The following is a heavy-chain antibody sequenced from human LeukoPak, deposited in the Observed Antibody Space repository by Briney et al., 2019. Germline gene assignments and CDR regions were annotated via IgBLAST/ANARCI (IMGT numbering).Heavy chain of an antibody. CDR3: ARVYYYDSSGYYGGDAFDI. J-gene: IGHJ3*02. Sequence: SETLSLTCPVSRGSISSYYWSWIRPPAGKGLEWIGRIYTSGSTNYNPSLKSRVTMSVDTSKNQFSVKLSSVTAADTGVYYCARVYYYDSSGYYGGDAFDIWGQGTMVTVSS. D-gene: IGHD3-22*01. CDR2: IYTSGST. CDR1: RGSISSYY. V-gene: IGHV4-4*07.